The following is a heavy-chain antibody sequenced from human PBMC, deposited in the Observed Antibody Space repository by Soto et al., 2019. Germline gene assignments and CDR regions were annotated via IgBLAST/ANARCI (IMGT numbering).Heavy chain of an antibody. V-gene: IGHV2-5*02. CDR3: AHRRGLGAFDY. CDR1: GFSLSTSGVG. J-gene: IGHJ4*02. Sequence: SGPTLVKPTQPLTLTCTFSGFSLSTSGVGVGWIRQPPGKALEWLALIYWEDDKRYSPSLKSRLTLAKDTSKNQVVLTMTNIDPVDAATYYCAHRRGLGAFDYWGQGTLVTVSS. D-gene: IGHD3-16*01. CDR2: IYWEDDK.